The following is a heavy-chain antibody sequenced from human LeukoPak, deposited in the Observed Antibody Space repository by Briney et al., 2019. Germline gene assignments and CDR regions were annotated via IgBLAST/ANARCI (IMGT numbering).Heavy chain of an antibody. V-gene: IGHV3-13*05. CDR3: ARGCQVWIQLKERCAFDI. CDR1: GFTFSSYD. CDR2: IGTAGDP. D-gene: IGHD5-18*01. J-gene: IGHJ3*02. Sequence: GGSLRLSCAASGFTFSSYDMHWVRQATGKGLEWVSAIGTAGDPHYPGSVKGRFTISRENAKNSLYLQMNSLRAGDTAVYYCARGCQVWIQLKERCAFDIWGQGTMVTVSS.